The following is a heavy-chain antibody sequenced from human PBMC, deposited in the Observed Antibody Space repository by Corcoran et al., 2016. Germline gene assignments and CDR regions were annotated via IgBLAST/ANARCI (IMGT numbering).Heavy chain of an antibody. CDR2: IKQDGGEK. J-gene: IGHJ6*02. CDR1: GFTFSGYW. CDR3: ARDNGWSCITTSCHYYYYGMDV. D-gene: IGHD2-2*01. V-gene: IGHV3-7*03. Sequence: EVQLVESGGGLVQPGGSLRLSCAASGFTFSGYWMSWVRQAPGKGLEWVANIKQDGGEKYYVDSVRGRFTISRDNAKNSLYLQMKSLRAEETALYYCARDNGWSCITTSCHYYYYGMDVWGQGTTVTVSS.